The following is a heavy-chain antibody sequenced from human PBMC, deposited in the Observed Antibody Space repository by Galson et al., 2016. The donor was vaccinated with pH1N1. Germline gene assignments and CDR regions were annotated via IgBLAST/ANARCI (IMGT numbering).Heavy chain of an antibody. CDR1: GLPSNDHA. CDR3: GKDILQGGLEY. V-gene: IGHV3-9*02. J-gene: IGHJ4*02. Sequence: SLRLSCAASGLPSNDHAMHWVRRIPGKGLEWVSGIYWSDSRTGYADSVKGRLTISRDSAKNSLYLQMNSLRVDDTALYYCGKDILQGGLEYWSQGTQVTVSS. D-gene: IGHD6-6*01. CDR2: IYWSDSRT.